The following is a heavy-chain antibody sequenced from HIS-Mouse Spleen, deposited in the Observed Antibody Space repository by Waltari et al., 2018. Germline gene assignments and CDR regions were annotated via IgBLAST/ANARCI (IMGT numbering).Heavy chain of an antibody. Sequence: QVQLVQSGAEVKKPGASVTVSCTASGYTVPGYYMHWVRQAPGQGLEWMGWINPNSGGTNYAQKFQGRVTMTRDTSISTAYMELSRLRSDDTAVYYCARDVPNWGAFDIWGQGTMVTVSS. CDR2: INPNSGGT. CDR1: GYTVPGYY. D-gene: IGHD7-27*01. J-gene: IGHJ3*02. CDR3: ARDVPNWGAFDI. V-gene: IGHV1-2*02.